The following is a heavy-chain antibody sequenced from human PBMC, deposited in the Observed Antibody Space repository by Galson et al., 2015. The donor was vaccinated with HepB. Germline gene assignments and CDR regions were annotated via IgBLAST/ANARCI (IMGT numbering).Heavy chain of an antibody. Sequence: SVKVSCKASGGTFSSSTINWVRQAPGRGLEWMGRIIPIFGIPIYAQKFQGRVTITADKSTSIAYMELSSLRSEDTAVYCCAGPHEYGPSWGRGTLVTVSS. D-gene: IGHD4/OR15-4a*01. CDR1: GGTFSSST. J-gene: IGHJ4*02. V-gene: IGHV1-69*02. CDR2: IIPIFGIP. CDR3: AGPHEYGPS.